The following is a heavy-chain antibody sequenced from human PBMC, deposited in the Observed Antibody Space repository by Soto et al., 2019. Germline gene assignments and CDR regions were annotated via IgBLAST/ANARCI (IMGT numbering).Heavy chain of an antibody. D-gene: IGHD5-18*01. CDR3: ARGPIGDAAMVTNYFDY. V-gene: IGHV3-30-3*01. J-gene: IGHJ4*02. CDR2: LSFDGNNI. CDR1: GFTFSNYA. Sequence: QVQLVESGGGVVQPGRSLRLSCAASGFTFSNYAIHWVRHAPGKGLEWVAVLSFDGNNIHYADSVKGRFTVSRDNSKNTLFLQMNSLRPDDTALYYCARGPIGDAAMVTNYFDYWGQGTLVTVSS.